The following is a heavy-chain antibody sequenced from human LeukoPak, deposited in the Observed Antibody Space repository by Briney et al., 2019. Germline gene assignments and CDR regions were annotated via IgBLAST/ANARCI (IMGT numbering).Heavy chain of an antibody. V-gene: IGHV3-33*01. CDR1: GFTFSSYG. J-gene: IGHJ6*04. CDR2: IWYDGSNK. CDR3: ARGQQLVRQKYYYYYGMDV. D-gene: IGHD6-13*01. Sequence: PGRSLTLSCAASGFTFSSYGMHWVRQAPGKGLEWVAVIWYDGSNKYYADSVKGRLTISRDNSKNTLYLQMNSLRAEDTAVYYCARGQQLVRQKYYYYYGMDVWGKGTTVTVSS.